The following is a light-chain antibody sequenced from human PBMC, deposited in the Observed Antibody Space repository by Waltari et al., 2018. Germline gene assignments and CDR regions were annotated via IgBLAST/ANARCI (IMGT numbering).Light chain of an antibody. CDR3: CSYAGSQTSV. CDR2: DVN. CDR1: SSDVGGYDY. J-gene: IGLJ2*01. Sequence: QSALTQPRSVSGSPGQSVTISCTGTSSDVGGYDYVSWYQQHTGKAPKLMIYDVNKRPSWVPDRFSGSKSGNTASLTISGLQADDEADYYCCSYAGSQTSVFGGGTKVTVL. V-gene: IGLV2-11*01.